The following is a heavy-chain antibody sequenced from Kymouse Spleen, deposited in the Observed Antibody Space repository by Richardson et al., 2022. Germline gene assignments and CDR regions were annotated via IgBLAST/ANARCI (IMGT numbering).Heavy chain of an antibody. J-gene: IGHJ5*02. Sequence: QLQLQESGPGLVKPSETLSLTCTVSGGSISSSSYYWGWIRQPPGKGLEWIGSIYYSGSTYYNPSLKSRVTISVDTSKNQFSLKLSSVTAADTAVYYCARKGYSSSSDDWFDPWGQGTLVTVSS. D-gene: IGHD6-6*01. CDR2: IYYSGST. CDR1: GGSISSSSYY. V-gene: IGHV4-39*01. CDR3: ARKGYSSSSDDWFDP.